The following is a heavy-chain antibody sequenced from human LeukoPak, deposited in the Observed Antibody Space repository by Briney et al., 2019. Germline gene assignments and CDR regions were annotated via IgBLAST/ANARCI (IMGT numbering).Heavy chain of an antibody. J-gene: IGHJ5*02. CDR2: IHTSGST. CDR3: ARGFRLTGTTPQSWIDP. Sequence: PSETLSLTCTVSGGSISSRPYFWSWIRQPAGKGLEWIGRIHTSGSTNYNPSLKSRLTMSVDTSRNQFSLKLDSVTAADTAVYYCARGFRLTGTTPQSWIDPWGQGTLVTVAS. D-gene: IGHD1-7*01. CDR1: GGSISSRPYF. V-gene: IGHV4-61*02.